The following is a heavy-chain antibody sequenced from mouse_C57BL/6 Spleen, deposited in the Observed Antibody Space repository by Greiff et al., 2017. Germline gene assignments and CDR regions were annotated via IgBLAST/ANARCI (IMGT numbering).Heavy chain of an antibody. CDR3: ARSVATDYAMDY. CDR2: IVPSDSYT. V-gene: IGHV1-69*01. D-gene: IGHD1-1*01. J-gene: IGHJ4*01. Sequence: QVQLQQPGAELVMPGASVKLSCKASGYTFTSYWMHWVKQRPGQGLEWIGEIVPSDSYTNYNQKFKGKSTLTVDNSSSIAYMQLSSLTSEDSAVYYCARSVATDYAMDYWGQGTSVTVAS. CDR1: GYTFTSYW.